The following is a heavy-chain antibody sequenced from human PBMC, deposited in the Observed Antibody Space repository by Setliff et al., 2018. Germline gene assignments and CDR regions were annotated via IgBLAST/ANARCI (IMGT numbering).Heavy chain of an antibody. D-gene: IGHD3-16*01. Sequence: PGGSLRLSCAASGFTFSNAWMNWVRQAPGKGPEWVGRIKGKTDGLATDYAAPVKGRFTISRDDSTNKLYLQMNSLKTEDTAVYYCTTDPSATFGGVIGAAFDMWGQGTMVTVSS. CDR3: TTDPSATFGGVIGAAFDM. J-gene: IGHJ3*02. V-gene: IGHV3-15*07. CDR2: IKGKTDGLAT. CDR1: GFTFSNAW.